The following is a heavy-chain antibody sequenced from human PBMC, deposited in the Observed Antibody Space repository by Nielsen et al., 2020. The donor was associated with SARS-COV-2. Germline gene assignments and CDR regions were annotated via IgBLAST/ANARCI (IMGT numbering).Heavy chain of an antibody. V-gene: IGHV3-21*01. J-gene: IGHJ4*02. CDR1: GFTFDDYA. CDR3: ARDLNWNQADF. CDR2: ISTSSSYV. Sequence: GESLKISCAASGFTFDDYAMHWVRQAPGKGLDWVSSISTSSSYVYYADSVKGRFTISRDNAKNSLYLQMNSLTADDAGIYYCARDLNWNQADFWGQGTLVTVSS. D-gene: IGHD1-20*01.